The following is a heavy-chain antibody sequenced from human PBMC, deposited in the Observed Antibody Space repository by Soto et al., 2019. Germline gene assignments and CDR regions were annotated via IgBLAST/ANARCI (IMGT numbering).Heavy chain of an antibody. Sequence: LRLSCAASGFTFSNSAMAWVRQALGKGPEWVSSIGRTNNTHYADSVKGRFAISRDNSQNTLYLQMNSLTAEDTAVYFCAKVDAYSYRTDHWGQGTLVTVSS. V-gene: IGHV3-23*01. CDR3: AKVDAYSYRTDH. J-gene: IGHJ4*02. CDR2: IGRTNNT. CDR1: GFTFSNSA. D-gene: IGHD3-16*02.